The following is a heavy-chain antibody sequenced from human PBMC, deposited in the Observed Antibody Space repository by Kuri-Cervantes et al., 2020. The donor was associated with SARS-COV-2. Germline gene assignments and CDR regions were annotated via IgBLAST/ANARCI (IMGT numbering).Heavy chain of an antibody. D-gene: IGHD2-8*02. CDR3: ARSQGYCTANSCSWNWFDP. J-gene: IGHJ5*02. V-gene: IGHV1-69*13. CDR1: GGTFSSYS. CDR2: IIPTFDTA. Sequence: SVKVSCKASGGTFSSYSVNWVRQAPGQGLEWMGRIIPTFDTATYAQKFRGRVTFTADESSSTAYMEVNSLTSEDTAVYFCARSQGYCTANSCSWNWFDPWGQGTLVPSPQ.